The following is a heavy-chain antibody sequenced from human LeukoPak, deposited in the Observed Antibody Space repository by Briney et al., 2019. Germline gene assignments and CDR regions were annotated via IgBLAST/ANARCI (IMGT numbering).Heavy chain of an antibody. Sequence: SETLSLTCTVSGGSISSYYWSWIRQPPGKGLEWIGYIYYSGSTNYNPSLESRVTISVDTSKNQFSLKLSSVTAADTAVYYCARESRRRTYYYDSSGSNWFDPWGQGTLVTVSS. J-gene: IGHJ5*02. CDR1: GGSISSYY. CDR2: IYYSGST. V-gene: IGHV4-59*01. D-gene: IGHD3-22*01. CDR3: ARESRRRTYYYDSSGSNWFDP.